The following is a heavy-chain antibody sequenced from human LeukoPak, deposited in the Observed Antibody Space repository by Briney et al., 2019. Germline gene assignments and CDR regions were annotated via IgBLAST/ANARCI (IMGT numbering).Heavy chain of an antibody. CDR1: GFTFSTYS. V-gene: IGHV3-48*01. D-gene: IGHD3-3*01. Sequence: GGSLRLSCAASGFTFSTYSMNWVRQAPGKGPEWVSSISSGSSTIYYADSVKGRFTISRDNAKNSLYLQMSSLRAEDTAVYYCARDGVFSFAYWGQGTLVTVSS. J-gene: IGHJ4*02. CDR3: ARDGVFSFAY. CDR2: ISSGSSTI.